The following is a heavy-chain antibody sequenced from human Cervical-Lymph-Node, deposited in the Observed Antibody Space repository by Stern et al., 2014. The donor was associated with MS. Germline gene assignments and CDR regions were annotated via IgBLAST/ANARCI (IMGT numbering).Heavy chain of an antibody. CDR1: GFVFRRYA. Sequence: VQLVESGGGVVQPGRSLRLSCAASGFVFRRYALPWGRQAPGKGLEWVALISYDGRDKYYTDSVKGRFTVSRDNSNNTVDLEMNSLRLEDTAVYYCAKGGSGSYLDWGQGSLVTVSS. D-gene: IGHD1-26*01. CDR3: AKGGSGSYLD. J-gene: IGHJ4*02. V-gene: IGHV3-30*04. CDR2: ISYDGRDK.